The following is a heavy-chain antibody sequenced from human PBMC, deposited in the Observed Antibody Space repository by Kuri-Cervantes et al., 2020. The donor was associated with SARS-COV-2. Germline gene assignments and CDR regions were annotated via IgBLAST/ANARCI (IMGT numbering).Heavy chain of an antibody. CDR2: IIPILGTA. D-gene: IGHD1-26*01. CDR1: GGTFSSYA. Sequence: SVKVSCKASGGTFSSYAISWVRQAPGQGLEWMGRIIPILGTANYAQKFQGRVTITADKSTSTAYMELSSLRSEDMAVYYCARGGSYGYFQHWGQGTLVTVSS. J-gene: IGHJ1*01. V-gene: IGHV1-69*04. CDR3: ARGGSYGYFQH.